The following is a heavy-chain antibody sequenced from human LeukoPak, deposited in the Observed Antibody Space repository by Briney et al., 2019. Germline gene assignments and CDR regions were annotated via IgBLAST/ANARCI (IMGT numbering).Heavy chain of an antibody. J-gene: IGHJ4*02. CDR2: ISGGGDAT. CDR1: DFSFITYA. V-gene: IGHV3-23*01. CDR3: ARDSSMLRGPLVIYYFDF. D-gene: IGHD3-10*01. Sequence: GGSLRLSCAASDFSFITYAMSWVRQAPGKGLEWVSTISGGGDATYSADSVKGRFTISRDNSKNTLYLQMNSLRVEDTAVYYCARDSSMLRGPLVIYYFDFWGQGTLVTVSS.